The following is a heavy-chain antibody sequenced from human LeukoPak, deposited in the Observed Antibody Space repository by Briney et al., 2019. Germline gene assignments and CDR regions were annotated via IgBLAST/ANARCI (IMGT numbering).Heavy chain of an antibody. Sequence: PGRSLRLSCAASGFTFSSYGMHWVRQAPGKGLEWVAVIWYDGSNKYYADSVKGRFTISRDNSKNTLYLQMNSLRAEDTAVYYCERDGGYSYGSSGRDYYYYGMDVWGQGTTVTVSS. CDR3: ERDGGYSYGSSGRDYYYYGMDV. CDR2: IWYDGSNK. CDR1: GFTFSSYG. V-gene: IGHV3-33*01. J-gene: IGHJ6*02. D-gene: IGHD5-18*01.